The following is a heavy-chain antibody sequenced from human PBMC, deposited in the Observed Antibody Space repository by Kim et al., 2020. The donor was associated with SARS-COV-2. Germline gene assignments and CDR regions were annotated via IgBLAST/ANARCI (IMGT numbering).Heavy chain of an antibody. CDR1: GGSFSGYY. CDR3: AGRQTYYYDSTRAFDI. V-gene: IGHV4-34*01. J-gene: IGHJ3*02. D-gene: IGHD3-22*01. Sequence: SETLSLTCAVYGGSFSGYYWSWIRQPPGKGLEWIGEINHSGSTNYNPSLKSRVTISVDTSKNQFSLKLSSVTAADTAVYYCAGRQTYYYDSTRAFDIWG. CDR2: INHSGST.